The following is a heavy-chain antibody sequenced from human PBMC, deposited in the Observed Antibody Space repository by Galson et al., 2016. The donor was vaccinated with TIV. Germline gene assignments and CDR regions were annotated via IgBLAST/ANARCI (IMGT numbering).Heavy chain of an antibody. D-gene: IGHD5-18*01. CDR3: TKDIAYGYTSNFDAFDI. V-gene: IGHV3-9*03. CDR2: ISFTSGDK. J-gene: IGHJ3*02. CDR1: GFTFGDYA. Sequence: SLRLSCAASGFTFGDYAMHWVRQVQGKGLELVSGISFTSGDKGYADSGKGRFTISRDNAKNSLYLQMKSLRVEDMALYYCTKDIAYGYTSNFDAFDIWGRGTMVTVSS.